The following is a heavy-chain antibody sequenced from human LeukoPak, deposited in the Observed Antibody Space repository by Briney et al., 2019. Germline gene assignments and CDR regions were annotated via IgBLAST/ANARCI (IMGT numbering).Heavy chain of an antibody. Sequence: GGTLRLSCAASGFTFSSYGMSWVRQAPGKGLEWVSSISSSSSYIYYADSVKGRFTISRDNAKNSLYLQMNSLRAEDTAVYYCARDLGDTFDYWGQGTLVTVSS. CDR1: GFTFSSYG. V-gene: IGHV3-21*01. CDR3: ARDLGDTFDY. J-gene: IGHJ4*02. CDR2: ISSSSSYI.